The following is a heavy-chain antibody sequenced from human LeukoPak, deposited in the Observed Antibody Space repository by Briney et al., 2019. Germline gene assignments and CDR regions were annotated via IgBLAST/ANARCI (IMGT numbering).Heavy chain of an antibody. Sequence: PGGSLRLSCAASGFTFSSSGMHWVRQAPGKGLEWVAVISYDGSKKYYVDSVKGRFTISRDNSKNTVYLQMNSLTTEDTAVYFCAQDVPIERVPGFGPGYWGQGTLVTVSS. CDR1: GFTFSSSG. D-gene: IGHD3-16*01. J-gene: IGHJ4*02. CDR2: ISYDGSKK. CDR3: AQDVPIERVPGFGPGY. V-gene: IGHV3-30*18.